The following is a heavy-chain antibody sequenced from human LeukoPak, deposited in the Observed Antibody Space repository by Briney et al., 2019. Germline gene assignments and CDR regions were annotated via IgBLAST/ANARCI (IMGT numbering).Heavy chain of an antibody. Sequence: SETLSLTCTVSGGSISSYYWSWIRQPAGKGLEWIGRIYASGSTDYNPSLKSRVIISLDTSKNQFSLKLNSVTAADTAVYYCARKGDVWGKGTTVTVSS. V-gene: IGHV4-4*07. CDR3: ARKGDV. CDR2: IYASGST. J-gene: IGHJ6*04. CDR1: GGSISSYY.